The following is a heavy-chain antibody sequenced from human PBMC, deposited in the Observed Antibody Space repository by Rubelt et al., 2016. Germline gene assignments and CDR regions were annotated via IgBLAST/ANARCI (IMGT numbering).Heavy chain of an antibody. D-gene: IGHD1-1*01. CDR3: SRRNVEPIDY. CDR2: IYYTGST. J-gene: IGHJ4*02. Sequence: QVQLQESGPGLVKPSETLSLTCTVSGGSMSGYYWSWIRQPPGKGLEYIGYIYYTGSTNYNPSLKSRVTISVDTSKNQFSRKVSSVTAADTAVYYCSRRNVEPIDYWGQGTLVTVSS. V-gene: IGHV4-59*08. CDR1: GGSMSGYY.